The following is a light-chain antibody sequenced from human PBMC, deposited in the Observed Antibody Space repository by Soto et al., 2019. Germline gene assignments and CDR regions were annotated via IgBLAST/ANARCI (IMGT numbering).Light chain of an antibody. Sequence: QSVLTQPPSASGTPVQRVTISCSGSSSNIGSNYVYWYQQLPGTAPKLLIYRNNQRPSGVPDRFSGSKSGTSASLAISGLRSEDEADYYCAAWDDSLSGFYVFGTGTKVTVL. V-gene: IGLV1-47*01. CDR2: RNN. CDR1: SSNIGSNY. J-gene: IGLJ1*01. CDR3: AAWDDSLSGFYV.